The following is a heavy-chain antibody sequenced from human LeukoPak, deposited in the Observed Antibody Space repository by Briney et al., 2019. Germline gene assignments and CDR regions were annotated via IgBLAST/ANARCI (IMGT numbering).Heavy chain of an antibody. CDR1: GFTFSSYW. Sequence: GGSLRLSCAASGFTFSSYWMTWVRQAPGKGLEWVANIKQDGSERNYVDSVKGRFTISRDNAKNSLYLQMNTLRDEDTAVYYCATGAGWGYCGQGTLVTVSS. V-gene: IGHV3-7*03. CDR3: ATGAGWGY. CDR2: IKQDGSER. D-gene: IGHD6-19*01. J-gene: IGHJ4*02.